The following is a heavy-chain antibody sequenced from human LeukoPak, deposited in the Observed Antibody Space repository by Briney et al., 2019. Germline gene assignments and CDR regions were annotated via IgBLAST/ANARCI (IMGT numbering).Heavy chain of an antibody. J-gene: IGHJ4*02. D-gene: IGHD4/OR15-4a*01. Sequence: PGGSLRLSCTTSGFTFRDHAMSWFRQAPGKGLEWVGLIKSKAHGGTTESAASVKGRFTISRDDATSIAYLQMSSLKTEDTAVYYCSRDYSIVITTIFLDYWGQGTLVTVSS. V-gene: IGHV3-49*03. CDR1: GFTFRDHA. CDR2: IKSKAHGGTT. CDR3: SRDYSIVITTIFLDY.